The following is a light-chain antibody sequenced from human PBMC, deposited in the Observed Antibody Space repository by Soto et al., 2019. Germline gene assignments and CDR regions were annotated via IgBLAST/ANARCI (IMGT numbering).Light chain of an antibody. CDR1: SSDVGRYNY. Sequence: QSALTQPASVSGSPGQSITISCTGTSSDVGRYNYVSWYQQHPGKAPKLTIYDVSNRPSGVSSRFSGSKSGNTASLTISGLQAEDEADYYCSSFTSSSTYVFGTGTKVTV. V-gene: IGLV2-14*01. CDR2: DVS. CDR3: SSFTSSSTYV. J-gene: IGLJ1*01.